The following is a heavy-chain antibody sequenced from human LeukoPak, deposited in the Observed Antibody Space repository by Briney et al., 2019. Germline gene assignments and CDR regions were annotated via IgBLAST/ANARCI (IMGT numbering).Heavy chain of an antibody. CDR1: GFTFSSYA. V-gene: IGHV3-23*01. Sequence: GGSLRLSCVASGFTFSSYAMSWVRQAPGKGLEWVSAISGSGGSTYYADSVKGRFTISRDNSKNTLYLQMNSLRAEDTAVYYCAKLGWIQLWLPFDYWGQGTLVTVSS. CDR2: ISGSGGST. CDR3: AKLGWIQLWLPFDY. J-gene: IGHJ4*02. D-gene: IGHD5-18*01.